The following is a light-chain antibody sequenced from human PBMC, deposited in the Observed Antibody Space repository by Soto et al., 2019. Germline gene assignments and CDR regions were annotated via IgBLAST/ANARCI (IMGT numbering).Light chain of an antibody. CDR1: QSINSW. Sequence: DIQMTQSPSTLSASVGDRVTITCRASQSINSWLAWYQQKSGKAPKLLIFDASSLESGVPSRFSGSGSGTEFTLTISSLQPDDFATYYCQQYNTYWTFGHGTKVEI. V-gene: IGKV1-5*01. CDR3: QQYNTYWT. J-gene: IGKJ1*01. CDR2: DAS.